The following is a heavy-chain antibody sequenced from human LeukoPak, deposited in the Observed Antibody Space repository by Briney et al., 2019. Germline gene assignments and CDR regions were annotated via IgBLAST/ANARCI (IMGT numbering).Heavy chain of an antibody. Sequence: ASVKVSCKASGYTFTSYGISWVRQAPGQGLEWMGWISAYNGNTNYAQKLQGRVTMTTDTSTSTAYMELRSLRSDDTAGYYCAGVGGKVGATGWSAPWGQGPLVTVSS. D-gene: IGHD1-26*01. CDR1: GYTFTSYG. V-gene: IGHV1-18*01. CDR3: AGVGGKVGATGWSAP. J-gene: IGHJ5*02. CDR2: ISAYNGNT.